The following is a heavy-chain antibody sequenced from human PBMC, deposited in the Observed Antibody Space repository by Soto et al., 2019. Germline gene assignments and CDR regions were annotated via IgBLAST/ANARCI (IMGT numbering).Heavy chain of an antibody. CDR3: AKPRFSSSSQYYYYGMDV. CDR2: ISYDGSNK. D-gene: IGHD6-6*01. Sequence: QVQLVESGGGVVQPGRSLSLSCAASGFTFSSYGMHWVRQAPGKVLEWVAVISYDGSNKDYADSVKGRFTISRDNSKNTLYMQRKSLRAEDTAVYYCAKPRFSSSSQYYYYGMDVWGQGTTVTVSS. J-gene: IGHJ6*02. V-gene: IGHV3-30*18. CDR1: GFTFSSYG.